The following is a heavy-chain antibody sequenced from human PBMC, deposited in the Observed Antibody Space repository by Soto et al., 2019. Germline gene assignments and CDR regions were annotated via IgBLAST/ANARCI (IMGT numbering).Heavy chain of an antibody. CDR2: IYYSGST. J-gene: IGHJ4*02. V-gene: IGHV4-39*01. CDR1: GGSISSSSYY. Sequence: PSETLSLTCTVSGGSISSSSYYWGWIRQPPGEGLEWIGSIYYSGSTYYNPSLKSRVTISVDTSKNQFSLKLSSVTAADTAVYYCATPISAIFGVDTAPFDYWGQGXLVTVYS. CDR3: ATPISAIFGVDTAPFDY. D-gene: IGHD3-3*01.